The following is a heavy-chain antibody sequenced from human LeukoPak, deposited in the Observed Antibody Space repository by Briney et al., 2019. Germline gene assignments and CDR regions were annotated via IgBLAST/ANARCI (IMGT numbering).Heavy chain of an antibody. V-gene: IGHV3-15*01. J-gene: IGHJ4*02. Sequence: GGSLRLSCAASGFAFSNAWMSWVRQAPGKGLEWVGRIKSKTYGGTTDYAAPVKGRFTISRDDSKNTVYLQMNSLKTEDTGVYYCSTATSYWGQGSLVTVSS. CDR2: IKSKTYGGTT. CDR1: GFAFSNAW. CDR3: STATSY.